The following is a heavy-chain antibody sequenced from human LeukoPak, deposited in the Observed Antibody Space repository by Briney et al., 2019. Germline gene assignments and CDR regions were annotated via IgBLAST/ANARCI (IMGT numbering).Heavy chain of an antibody. J-gene: IGHJ3*02. D-gene: IGHD6-13*01. CDR2: IYTSGST. Sequence: SEALSLTCTVSGGSISSYYWSWIRQPAGKGLEWIGRIYTSGSTNYNPSLKSRVTMSVDTSKNQFSLKLSSVTAADTAVYYCARVRYSSSWQRAFDIWGQGTMVTVSS. CDR1: GGSISSYY. CDR3: ARVRYSSSWQRAFDI. V-gene: IGHV4-4*07.